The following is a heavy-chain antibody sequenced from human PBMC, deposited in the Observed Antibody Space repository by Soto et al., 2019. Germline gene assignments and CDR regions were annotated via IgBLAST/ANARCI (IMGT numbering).Heavy chain of an antibody. J-gene: IGHJ4*02. CDR1: GGSISSYY. V-gene: IGHV4-59*01. D-gene: IGHD3-22*01. CDR3: ARGGYYDSSGYPGY. CDR2: IYYTGST. Sequence: PSETLSLTCTVSGGSISSYYWSWIRQPPGKGLEWIAYIYYTGSTNYNPSLKSRVTLSADTSTSTAYMELSSLRSEDTAVYYCARGGYYDSSGYPGYWGQGTLVTVSS.